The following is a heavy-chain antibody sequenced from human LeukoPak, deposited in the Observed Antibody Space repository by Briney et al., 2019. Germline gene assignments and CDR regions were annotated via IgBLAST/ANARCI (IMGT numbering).Heavy chain of an antibody. Sequence: ETLSLTCAVYGGSFSGYYWSWVRQAPGKGLEWVSSISSSSSYIYYADSVKGRFTISRDNAKNSLYLQMNSLRAEDTAVYYCARGGVGATTCYYWGQGTLVTVSS. V-gene: IGHV3-21*01. D-gene: IGHD1-26*01. CDR2: ISSSSSYI. CDR1: GGSFSGYY. J-gene: IGHJ4*02. CDR3: ARGGVGATTCYY.